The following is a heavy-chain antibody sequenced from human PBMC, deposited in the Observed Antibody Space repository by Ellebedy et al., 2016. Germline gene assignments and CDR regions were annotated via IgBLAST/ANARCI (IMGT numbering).Heavy chain of an antibody. D-gene: IGHD3-10*02. CDR2: IYYSGST. CDR1: GGSISSYY. J-gene: IGHJ6*02. Sequence: SETLSLTCTVSGGSISSYYWSWIRQPPGKGLGWIGYIYYSGSTNYNPSLKSRVTISVDTSKNQFSLKLSSVTAADTAVYYCARVAVRGVITQRYYYYYGMDVWGQGTTVTVSS. CDR3: ARVAVRGVITQRYYYYYGMDV. V-gene: IGHV4-59*01.